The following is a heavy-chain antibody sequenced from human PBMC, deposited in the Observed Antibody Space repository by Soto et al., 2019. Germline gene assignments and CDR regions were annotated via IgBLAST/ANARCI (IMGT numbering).Heavy chain of an antibody. CDR3: ARVGGTDYFDY. V-gene: IGHV3-30*04. J-gene: IGHJ4*02. CDR2: ISYDGSDK. CDR1: GLTFSNFA. Sequence: GSLRLSCAASGLTFSNFAMHWVRQAPGKGLEWVAVISYDGSDKYYADSVKGRFTISRDNSRNTLYLQMNSLRAEDTAVYYCARVGGTDYFDYWGQGTLVTVSS. D-gene: IGHD3-16*01.